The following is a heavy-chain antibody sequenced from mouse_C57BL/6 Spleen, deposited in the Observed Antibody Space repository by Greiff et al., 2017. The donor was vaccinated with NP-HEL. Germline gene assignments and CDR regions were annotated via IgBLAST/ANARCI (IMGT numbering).Heavy chain of an antibody. J-gene: IGHJ2*01. CDR2: INPGSGGT. CDR1: GYAFTNYL. Sequence: QVQLQQSGAELVRPGTSVKVSCKASGYAFTNYLIEWVKQRPGQGLEWIGVINPGSGGTNYNEKFKGKATLTADKSSSTAYMQLSSLTSEYSAVYFCARRTGFFFDYWGQGTTLTVSS. D-gene: IGHD4-1*01. V-gene: IGHV1-54*01. CDR3: ARRTGFFFDY.